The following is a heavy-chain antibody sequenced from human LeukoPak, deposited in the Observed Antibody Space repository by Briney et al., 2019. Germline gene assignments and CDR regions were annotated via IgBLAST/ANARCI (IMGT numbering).Heavy chain of an antibody. CDR2: ISFDGRNK. CDR1: GFTFSSYA. CDR3: AREYIQYSYGYGGAVY. J-gene: IGHJ4*02. Sequence: PGGSLRLSCAASGFTFSSYAMHWVRQAPGKGLEWVAVISFDGRNKYYADSVKGRFIISRDNFKNTLDLQMNSLRAEDTALYYCAREYIQYSYGYGGAVYWGQGTLVTVSS. D-gene: IGHD5-18*01. V-gene: IGHV3-30*04.